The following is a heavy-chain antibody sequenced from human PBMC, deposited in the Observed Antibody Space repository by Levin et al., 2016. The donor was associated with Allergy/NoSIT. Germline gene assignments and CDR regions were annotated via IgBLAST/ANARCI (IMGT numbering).Heavy chain of an antibody. J-gene: IGHJ4*02. V-gene: IGHV3-48*02. CDR3: ARDQNWASDY. CDR2: IGPSSSVI. Sequence: VRQAPGKGLEWLSYIGPSSSVIQYAESVKGRFTISRDNGKNSVYLQMNSLRDEDTAVYYCARDQNWASDYWGQGTLVTVSS. D-gene: IGHD7-27*01.